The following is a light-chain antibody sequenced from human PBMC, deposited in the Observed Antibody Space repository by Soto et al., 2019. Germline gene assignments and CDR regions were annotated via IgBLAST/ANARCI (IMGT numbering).Light chain of an antibody. Sequence: QSALTRPASVSGSPGQSIAISCIGTSSDVGAYDYVSWYQQHPDRAPKLMVYEVHNRPSGVSNRFSGSKSVNTATLTISGLQPEDEADYYCASHTSSTTRVFGAGTKVPVL. CDR3: ASHTSSTTRV. CDR1: SSDVGAYDY. V-gene: IGLV2-14*03. J-gene: IGLJ1*01. CDR2: EVH.